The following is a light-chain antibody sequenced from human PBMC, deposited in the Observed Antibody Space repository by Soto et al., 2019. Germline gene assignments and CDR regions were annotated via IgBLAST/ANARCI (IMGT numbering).Light chain of an antibody. CDR2: DAS. V-gene: IGKV1-5*01. Sequence: DIQMTQSPSTLSASVGDRVTITCRASQSISSWLAWYQQKPGKAPKLLIYDASSLESGVPSRFSGSGSGTEFTLTISSLQPEDCAIYYCQQSYSTPFTFGQGTKLEIK. J-gene: IGKJ2*01. CDR1: QSISSW. CDR3: QQSYSTPFT.